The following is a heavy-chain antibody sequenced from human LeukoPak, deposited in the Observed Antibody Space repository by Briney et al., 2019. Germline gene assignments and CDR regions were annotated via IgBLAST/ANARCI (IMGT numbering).Heavy chain of an antibody. D-gene: IGHD2-2*01. Sequence: ASVKVSCKASGYTFTRYYMHWVRQAPGQGLEWMGWINHNSGGTNYAQKFQGRVTMTRDTSISTAYMELSRLRSDDTAVYYCARTSSTYYYMDVWGKGTTVTVSS. J-gene: IGHJ6*03. CDR3: ARTSSTYYYMDV. V-gene: IGHV1-2*02. CDR2: INHNSGGT. CDR1: GYTFTRYY.